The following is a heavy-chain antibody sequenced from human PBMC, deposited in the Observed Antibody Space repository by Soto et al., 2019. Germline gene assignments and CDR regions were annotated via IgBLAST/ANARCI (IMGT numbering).Heavy chain of an antibody. CDR1: GFTFSSYE. J-gene: IGHJ4*02. D-gene: IGHD3-22*01. CDR2: ISSSGSTI. V-gene: IGHV3-48*03. CDR3: ASNYRPSSGYDY. Sequence: GGSLRLSCAASGFTFSSYEMNRVRQAPGKGLEWVSYISSSGSTIYYADSVKGRFTISRDNAKNSLYLQMNSLRAEDTAVYYCASNYRPSSGYDYWGQGTLVTVSS.